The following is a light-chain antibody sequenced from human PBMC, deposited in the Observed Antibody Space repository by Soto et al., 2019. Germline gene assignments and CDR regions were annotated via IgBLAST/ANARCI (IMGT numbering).Light chain of an antibody. V-gene: IGLV1-40*01. J-gene: IGLJ1*01. CDR2: GNS. Sequence: QSVLTQPPSVSGAPGQRVTISWTGSSSNIGAGYDVHWYQQLPGTAPKLLIYGNSNRPSGVPDRFSGSKSGTSASLAITGLQPEDEAYYYCQSYASSLSYVFGTGTKLTVL. CDR1: SSNIGAGYD. CDR3: QSYASSLSYV.